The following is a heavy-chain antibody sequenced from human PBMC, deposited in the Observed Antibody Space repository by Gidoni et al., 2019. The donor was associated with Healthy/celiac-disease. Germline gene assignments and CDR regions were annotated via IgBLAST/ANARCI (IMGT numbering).Heavy chain of an antibody. CDR3: ARDQGAARPGYYGMDV. CDR2: IYSGGST. J-gene: IGHJ6*02. Sequence: EVQLVESGGGLIQPGGSLRLSCAASGFTVSSNYMSWVRQAPGKGLEWVSVIYSGGSTYYADSVKGRFTISRDNSKNTLYLQMNSLRAEDTAVYYCARDQGAARPGYYGMDVWGQGTTVTVSS. D-gene: IGHD6-6*01. CDR1: GFTVSSNY. V-gene: IGHV3-53*01.